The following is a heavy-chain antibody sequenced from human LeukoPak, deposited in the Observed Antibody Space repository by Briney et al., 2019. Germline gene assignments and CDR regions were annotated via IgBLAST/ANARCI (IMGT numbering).Heavy chain of an antibody. Sequence: SETLSLTCTVSGGPISSCCWSWVRQPPGKGLEWIGYIYYSGNTNYNPSLKSRLTMSADRSRNQFSLNLNSVTAADTAVYYCARINWNYFDYWGQGILVTVSS. CDR3: ARINWNYFDY. J-gene: IGHJ4*02. CDR1: GGPISSCC. V-gene: IGHV4-59*08. D-gene: IGHD1-1*01. CDR2: IYYSGNT.